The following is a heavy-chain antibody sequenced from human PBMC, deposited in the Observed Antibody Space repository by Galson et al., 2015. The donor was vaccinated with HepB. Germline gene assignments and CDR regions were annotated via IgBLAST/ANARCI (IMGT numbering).Heavy chain of an antibody. J-gene: IGHJ4*02. D-gene: IGHD2-15*01. CDR1: GFTFSSYA. CDR2: ISGSGNNT. CDR3: AKDTLGYCRVGSCRVDY. V-gene: IGHV3-23*01. Sequence: SLRLSCAASGFTFSSYAMSWVRQAPGKGLDWVSSISGSGNNTYYADSVKGRFTISRDNFKNTLYLQMNSLRAEDTAVYYCAKDTLGYCRVGSCRVDYWGQATPVTVSS.